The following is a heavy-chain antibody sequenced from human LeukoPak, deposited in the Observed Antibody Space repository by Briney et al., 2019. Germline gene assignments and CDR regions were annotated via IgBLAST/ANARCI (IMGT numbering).Heavy chain of an antibody. Sequence: GGSLRPSCAASGFTFSSYSMNWVRQAPGEGLEWVSSISSSSSYIYYADSVKGRFTIARDNAKNSLYLQMNSLRAEDTAVYYCARGFRYCSGGSCYSFDYWGQGTLVTVSS. D-gene: IGHD2-15*01. J-gene: IGHJ4*02. CDR2: ISSSSSYI. V-gene: IGHV3-21*01. CDR3: ARGFRYCSGGSCYSFDY. CDR1: GFTFSSYS.